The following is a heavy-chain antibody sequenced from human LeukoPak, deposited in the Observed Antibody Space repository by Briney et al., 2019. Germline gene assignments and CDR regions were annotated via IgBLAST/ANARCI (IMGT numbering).Heavy chain of an antibody. CDR1: GGTFSSYA. CDR2: IIPIFGTA. Sequence: SVKVSCKASGGTFSSYAISWVRQAPGQGLEWMGGIIPIFGTANYAQRFQGRVTITTDESTSTAYMELSSLRSEDTAVYYCAREGYCTNGVCPRVNNYFDYWGQGTLVTVSS. CDR3: AREGYCTNGVCPRVNNYFDY. D-gene: IGHD2-8*01. J-gene: IGHJ4*02. V-gene: IGHV1-69*05.